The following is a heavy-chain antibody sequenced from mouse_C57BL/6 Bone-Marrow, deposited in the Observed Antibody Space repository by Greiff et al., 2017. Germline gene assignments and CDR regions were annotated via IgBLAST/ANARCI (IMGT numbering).Heavy chain of an antibody. V-gene: IGHV14-4*01. D-gene: IGHD1-1*01. Sequence: EVQLQQSGAELVRPGASVKLSCTASGFNIKDAYMHWVKQRPEQGLEWIGWIDPENGDTESASNFQGKDTITADTSSNTAYLQLSSLTSEDTAVYYWTTVHYYGSSHWYFDVWGTGTTVTVSS. CDR2: IDPENGDT. CDR3: TTVHYYGSSHWYFDV. J-gene: IGHJ1*03. CDR1: GFNIKDAY.